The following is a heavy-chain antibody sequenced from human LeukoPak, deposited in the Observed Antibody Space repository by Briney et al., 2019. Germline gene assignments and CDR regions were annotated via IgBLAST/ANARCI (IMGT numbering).Heavy chain of an antibody. CDR2: ISSSGSYI. D-gene: IGHD2-21*01. Sequence: PGGSLRLSCAASGFTFSSYAIQWVRQAPGKGLEWVSSISSSGSYIYYADSVKGRFTISRDNAKNSLDLQMNSLRAEDTAVYYCAKEAKYSPGAASDIWGQGTMVTVSS. J-gene: IGHJ3*02. CDR1: GFTFSSYA. CDR3: AKEAKYSPGAASDI. V-gene: IGHV3-21*04.